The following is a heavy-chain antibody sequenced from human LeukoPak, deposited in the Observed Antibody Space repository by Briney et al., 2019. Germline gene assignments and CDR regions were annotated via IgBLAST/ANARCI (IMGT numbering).Heavy chain of an antibody. D-gene: IGHD3-16*02. V-gene: IGHV1-69*06. CDR1: GGTFSSYG. CDR2: IIPFFGRA. J-gene: IGHJ5*02. Sequence: GASVKVSCKASGGTFSSYGISWVRQAPGQGLEWMGGIIPFFGRADYAQKFQGRVTITADKSTSTAYMDLTSLKSEDTAVYYCARDNNDYVWGSYRYGFDPWAREPWSPSPQ. CDR3: ARDNNDYVWGSYRYGFDP.